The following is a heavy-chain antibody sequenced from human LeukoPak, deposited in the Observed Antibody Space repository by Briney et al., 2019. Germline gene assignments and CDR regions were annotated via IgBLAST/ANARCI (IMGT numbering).Heavy chain of an antibody. D-gene: IGHD3-9*01. Sequence: PGGSLRLSCAASGFTLSSYAMSWVRQAPGKGLEWVSAISGSGGSTYYADSVKGRFTISRDNSKNTLYLQMNSLRAEDTAVYYCAKDPDILTGYSHAYFDYWGQGTLVTVSS. J-gene: IGHJ4*02. CDR2: ISGSGGST. CDR1: GFTLSSYA. CDR3: AKDPDILTGYSHAYFDY. V-gene: IGHV3-23*01.